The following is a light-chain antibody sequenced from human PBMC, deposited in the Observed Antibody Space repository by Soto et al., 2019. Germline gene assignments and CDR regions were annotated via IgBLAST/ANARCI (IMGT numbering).Light chain of an antibody. J-gene: IGLJ3*02. Sequence: QSALTQPASVSGSPGQSITISCTGTSSDVGGYDHVSWYQQYPGKAPKLIIYEVSNRPLGLSNRFSGSKSGNTASLTISGLQAEDEADYYCSSFASTNTWVFGGGTKLTVL. CDR1: SSDVGGYDH. V-gene: IGLV2-14*01. CDR2: EVS. CDR3: SSFASTNTWV.